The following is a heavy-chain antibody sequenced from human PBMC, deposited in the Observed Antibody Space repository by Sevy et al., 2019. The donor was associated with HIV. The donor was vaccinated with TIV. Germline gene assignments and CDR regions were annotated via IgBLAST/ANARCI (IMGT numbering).Heavy chain of an antibody. J-gene: IGHJ3*02. D-gene: IGHD3-3*01. Sequence: GGSLRLSCAASGFTFSTYAMSWVRQAPGKGLEWVSGISGSGGKTYYADSVKGRLTISRDNSKNTLYLQLNSLRAEDTAVYDWEKGPWGEWVLSAVDIWGQGTMVTVSS. CDR2: ISGSGGKT. V-gene: IGHV3-23*01. CDR3: EKGPWGEWVLSAVDI. CDR1: GFTFSTYA.